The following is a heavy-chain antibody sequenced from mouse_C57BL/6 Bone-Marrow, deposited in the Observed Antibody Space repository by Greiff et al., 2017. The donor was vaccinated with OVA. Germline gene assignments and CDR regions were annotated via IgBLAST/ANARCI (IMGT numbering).Heavy chain of an antibody. CDR2: INPSSGYT. V-gene: IGHV1-7*01. Sequence: QVQLKESGAELAKPGASVKLSCKASGYTFTSYWMHWVKQRPGQGLEWIGYINPSSGYTKYNQKFKDKATLTADKSASTAYMQLSSRTYEDSAVYYCASGSFAYWGQGTLVTVSA. D-gene: IGHD4-1*01. J-gene: IGHJ3*01. CDR3: ASGSFAY. CDR1: GYTFTSYW.